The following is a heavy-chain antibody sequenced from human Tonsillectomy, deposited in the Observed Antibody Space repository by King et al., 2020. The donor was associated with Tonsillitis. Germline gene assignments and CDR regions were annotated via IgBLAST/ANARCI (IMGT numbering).Heavy chain of an antibody. Sequence: QLQESGPGLVKPSETLSLTCTVSGGSISSYYWSWIRQPPGKGLEWIGYIYYSGSTNYNPSLKSRVTISVDTSKNQFSLKLSSVTAADTAVYYCARYGLKDAFDIWGQGTMVTVSS. V-gene: IGHV4-59*01. CDR1: GGSISSYY. D-gene: IGHD3-16*01. J-gene: IGHJ3*02. CDR2: IYYSGST. CDR3: ARYGLKDAFDI.